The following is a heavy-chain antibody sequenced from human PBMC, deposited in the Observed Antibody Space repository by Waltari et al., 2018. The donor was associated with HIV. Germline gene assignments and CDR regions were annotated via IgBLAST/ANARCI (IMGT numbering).Heavy chain of an antibody. D-gene: IGHD1-26*01. CDR3: ARDGGRSRAFDY. V-gene: IGHV7-4-1*02. J-gene: IGHJ4*02. CDR1: GYTFTKNH. Sequence: QVQLVQSGSGLKRPGALVQLSCKASGYTFTKNHTNWVRQAPGQGLEWMGWINTDTGSPTYAQGFTGQFVFSLDTSVSTAYLQITSLKAEDTAVYYCARDGGRSRAFDYWGQGTLVTVSS. CDR2: INTDTGSP.